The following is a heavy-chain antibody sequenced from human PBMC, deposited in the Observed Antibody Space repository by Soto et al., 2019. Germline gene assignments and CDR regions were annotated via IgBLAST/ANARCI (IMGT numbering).Heavy chain of an antibody. D-gene: IGHD2-15*01. CDR1: GFTFSSYA. CDR2: ISYDGSNK. J-gene: IGHJ6*02. Sequence: QVQLVESGGGVVQPGRSLRLSCAASGFTFSSYAMHWVRQAPGKGLEWVAVISYDGSNKYYADSVKGRFTISSDNSKSMLYLQMNSLRAADTAVYYCARAGCDGGSCYTLVGLRYGMDVWGQGTTVTVSS. V-gene: IGHV3-30-3*01. CDR3: ARAGCDGGSCYTLVGLRYGMDV.